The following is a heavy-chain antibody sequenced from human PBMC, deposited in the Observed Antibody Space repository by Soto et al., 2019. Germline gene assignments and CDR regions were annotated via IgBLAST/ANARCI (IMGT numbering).Heavy chain of an antibody. CDR3: AAGRPVDY. CDR1: GFTFSSYS. J-gene: IGHJ4*02. V-gene: IGHV3-21*01. CDR2: ISSSDTYI. Sequence: EVQLVESGGGLVKPGGSLRLSCAASGFTFSSYSMNWVRQAPEKGLEWVSSISSSDTYIYYADSVKGRFTISRENAKNSLYLQMNSLRAEDTAVYVCAAGRPVDYWGQGTLVTVSS.